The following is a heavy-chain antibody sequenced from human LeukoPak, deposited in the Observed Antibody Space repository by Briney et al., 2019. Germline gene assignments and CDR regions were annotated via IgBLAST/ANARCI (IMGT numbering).Heavy chain of an antibody. CDR3: ACRSDISLDDYFDY. D-gene: IGHD2-21*01. V-gene: IGHV3-74*01. CDR2: INIDGSST. J-gene: IGHJ4*02. Sequence: GSLRRSSAAPGFTFSSYWMDWVRPAPGKGLVWVSRINIDGSSTIYEDSVKGRFTITRDNAKNKLYLQMNSVKAQDTATYYCACRSDISLDDYFDYWGQASLVTVS. CDR1: GFTFSSYW.